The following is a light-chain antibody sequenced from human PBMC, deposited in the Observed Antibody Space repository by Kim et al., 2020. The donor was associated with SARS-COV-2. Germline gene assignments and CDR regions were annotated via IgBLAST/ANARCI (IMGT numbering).Light chain of an antibody. CDR3: QQYYSSPYT. V-gene: IGKV4-1*01. Sequence: DIVMTQSPDSLAVSLGERASINCKSSQSVLYKSNNKKYLAWYQQKSGQPPKLLIYWASTRESGVPDRFSGSGSGTDFTLTISSLQAEDVAVYYCQQYYSSPYTFGQGTKLEIK. CDR2: WAS. J-gene: IGKJ2*01. CDR1: QSVLYKSNNKKY.